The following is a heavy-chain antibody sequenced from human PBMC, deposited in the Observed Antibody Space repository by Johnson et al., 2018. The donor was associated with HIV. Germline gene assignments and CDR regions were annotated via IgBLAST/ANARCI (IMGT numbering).Heavy chain of an antibody. Sequence: VQLVESGGGLVQPGGSLRLSCVASGFTFSNYDMHWVRQVTGEGLEWVSGIGTAGDTYYPGSVKGRFSISRDNSNNTLFLQMNRLKSEDTAVYYCARSSTWQLVPGFDLWGRGTMVTVSS. CDR3: ARSSTWQLVPGFDL. CDR1: GFTFSNYD. V-gene: IGHV3-13*01. J-gene: IGHJ3*01. CDR2: IGTAGDT. D-gene: IGHD6-13*01.